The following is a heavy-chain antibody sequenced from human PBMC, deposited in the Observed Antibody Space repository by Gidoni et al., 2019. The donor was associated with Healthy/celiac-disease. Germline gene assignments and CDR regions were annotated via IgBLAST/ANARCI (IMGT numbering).Heavy chain of an antibody. Sequence: EVQLLESGGGLVQPGGSLRLSCAASGFTFSSYAMRWVRQAPGKGREWVSAISGSGGSTYYADSVKGRFTISRDNSKNTLYLQMNSLRAEDTAVYYCAKDDGLTGTLDGFDYWGQGTLVTVSS. CDR1: GFTFSSYA. CDR3: AKDDGLTGTLDGFDY. J-gene: IGHJ4*02. D-gene: IGHD1-7*01. V-gene: IGHV3-23*01. CDR2: ISGSGGST.